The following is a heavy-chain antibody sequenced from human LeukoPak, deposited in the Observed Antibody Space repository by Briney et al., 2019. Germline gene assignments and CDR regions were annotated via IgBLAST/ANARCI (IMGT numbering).Heavy chain of an antibody. J-gene: IGHJ3*02. Sequence: SETLSLTCTVSGGSISSSSYYWGWIRPPPGKGLEWIGSIYYSGSTYYNPSLKSRVTISVDTSKNQFSLKLSSVTAADTAVYYCARFGGADAFDIWGQGTMVTVSS. CDR1: GGSISSSSYY. CDR2: IYYSGST. V-gene: IGHV4-39*01. CDR3: ARFGGADAFDI. D-gene: IGHD3-10*01.